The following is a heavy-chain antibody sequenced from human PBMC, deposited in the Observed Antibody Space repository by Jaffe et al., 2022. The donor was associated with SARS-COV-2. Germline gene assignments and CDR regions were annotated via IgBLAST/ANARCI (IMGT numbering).Heavy chain of an antibody. CDR1: GGTFSSYT. Sequence: QVQLVQSGAEVKKPGSSVKVSCKASGGTFSSYTISWVRQAPGQGLEWMGRIIPILGIANYAQKFQGRVTITADKSTSTAYMELSSLRSEDTAVYYCARDSWGELLPYYGMDVWGQGTTVTVSS. CDR2: IIPILGIA. CDR3: ARDSWGELLPYYGMDV. J-gene: IGHJ6*02. D-gene: IGHD1-26*01. V-gene: IGHV1-69*08.